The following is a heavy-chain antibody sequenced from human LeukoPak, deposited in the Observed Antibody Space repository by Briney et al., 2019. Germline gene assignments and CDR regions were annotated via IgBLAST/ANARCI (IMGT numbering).Heavy chain of an antibody. CDR1: GGSSSTSSYY. CDR2: IFYSGNT. D-gene: IGHD3-16*02. CDR3: ARQSFYYCFDY. V-gene: IGHV4-39*01. Sequence: PSETLSLTCTVSGGSSSTSSYYWDWIRQPPGKGLEWIGSIFYSGNTYYRPSLKSRVTISVDTSKNQFSLKLNSVTAADTAVYYCARQSFYYCFDYWGQGALVTVSS. J-gene: IGHJ4*02.